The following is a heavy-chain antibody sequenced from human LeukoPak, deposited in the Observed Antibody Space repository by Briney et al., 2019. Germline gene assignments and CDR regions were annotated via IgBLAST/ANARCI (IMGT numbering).Heavy chain of an antibody. J-gene: IGHJ6*02. CDR3: ASLAYCGGDCAGRYYYYGMDV. Sequence: PSETLSLTCTVSGGSISSYYWSWIRQPPGKGLEWIGYIYYSGSTNYNPSLKSRVTISVDTSKNQFSLKLSSVTAADTAVYYCASLAYCGGDCAGRYYYYGMDVWGQGTTVTVSS. D-gene: IGHD2-21*02. V-gene: IGHV4-59*01. CDR2: IYYSGST. CDR1: GGSISSYY.